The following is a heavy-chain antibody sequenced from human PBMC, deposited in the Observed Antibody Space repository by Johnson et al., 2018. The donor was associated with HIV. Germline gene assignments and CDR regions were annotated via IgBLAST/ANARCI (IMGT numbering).Heavy chain of an antibody. V-gene: IGHV3-30*14. J-gene: IGHJ3*01. CDR2: ISFDGTKK. CDR1: GFTFSNYP. D-gene: IGHD5-12*01. CDR3: ASGDDDGF. Sequence: QVHLVESGGGVVRPGRSLRLSCAASGFTFSNYPMHWVRQAPGKGLEWVAVISFDGTKKYYADSVKGRFTISRDNSKNTLFLQMNSLRAEDTAVYFCASGDDDGFLGQGTMVTVSS.